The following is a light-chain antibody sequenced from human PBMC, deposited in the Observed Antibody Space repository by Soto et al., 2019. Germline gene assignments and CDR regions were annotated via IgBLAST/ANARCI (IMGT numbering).Light chain of an antibody. CDR1: QSVSSY. Sequence: EIALTRSPDTLSLSPGERATLSCRASQSVSSYLAWYQQKPGQAPRLLIYGASSRATGIPDRFSGSGSGTDFTLAISRLEPGDSAVYFCQQCDTSPWTFGQGTKVEIK. V-gene: IGKV3-20*01. CDR2: GAS. J-gene: IGKJ1*01. CDR3: QQCDTSPWT.